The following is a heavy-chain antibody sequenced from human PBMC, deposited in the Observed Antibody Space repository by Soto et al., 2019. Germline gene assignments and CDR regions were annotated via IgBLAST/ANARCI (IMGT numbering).Heavy chain of an antibody. CDR2: INHSGST. V-gene: IGHV4-34*01. Sequence: PSETLSLTCAVYGGSFSGYYWSWIRQPPGKGLEWIGEINHSGSTNYNPSLKSRVTISVDTSKNQFSLKLSSVTAADTAVYYCARGHRRIHYWGQGTLVTVSS. J-gene: IGHJ4*02. D-gene: IGHD2-15*01. CDR1: GGSFSGYY. CDR3: ARGHRRIHY.